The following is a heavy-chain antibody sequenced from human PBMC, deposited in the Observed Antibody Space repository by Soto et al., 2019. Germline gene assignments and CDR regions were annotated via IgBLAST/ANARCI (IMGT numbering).Heavy chain of an antibody. CDR1: GYTFTNYW. J-gene: IGHJ6*02. CDR3: AASIFYYGMDV. CDR2: IYPGDSDT. Sequence: GESVKISCXGSGYTFTNYWIGWVRQMPGKGLEWMGIIYPGDSDTKYNPSFQGQVTISADKSITTTYLQWSSLKDSDTAIYYCAASIFYYGMDVWGQGTTVTVSS. V-gene: IGHV5-51*01.